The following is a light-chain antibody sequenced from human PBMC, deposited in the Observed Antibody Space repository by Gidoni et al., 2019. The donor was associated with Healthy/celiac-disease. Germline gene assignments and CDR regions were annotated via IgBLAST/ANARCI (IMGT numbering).Light chain of an antibody. Sequence: DIQMTQSPSSLSASVGDRVTITCRASLGISNYLAWYQQKPGKVPKLLIYAASTMQSGVPSRFSGSGSGTDFTLTISSLQPEDFATYYCQKYNSAPLTFGGGTKVEIK. J-gene: IGKJ4*01. CDR3: QKYNSAPLT. CDR2: AAS. V-gene: IGKV1-27*01. CDR1: LGISNY.